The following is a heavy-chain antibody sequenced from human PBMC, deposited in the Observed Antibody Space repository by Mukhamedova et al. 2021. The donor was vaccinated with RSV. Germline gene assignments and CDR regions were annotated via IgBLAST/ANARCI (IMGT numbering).Heavy chain of an antibody. V-gene: IGHV3-73*01. D-gene: IGHD2-2*01. Sequence: AWVGRIRSKANCYATAYAASVKGSFTISRDDSKNTAYLQMNSLRTEDTAVYYCTKRYFSSTSFYGSGHYYMDVWSQGSTVTFSS. CDR2: IRSKANCYAT. CDR3: TKRYFSSTSFYGSGHYYMDV. J-gene: IGHJ6*03.